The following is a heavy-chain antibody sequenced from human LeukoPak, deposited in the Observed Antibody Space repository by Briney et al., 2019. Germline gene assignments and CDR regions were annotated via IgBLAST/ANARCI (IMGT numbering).Heavy chain of an antibody. CDR2: IYSGGST. D-gene: IGHD5-18*01. J-gene: IGHJ6*04. CDR1: GFTVSSNY. V-gene: IGHV3-53*05. Sequence: GGSLRLSCAASGFTVSSNYMSWVRQAPGKGLEWVSVIYSGGSTYYADSVKGRFTISRDNSKNTLYLQMNSLRAEDTAVYYCAKDGARKVGYSYGYYYYYGMDVWGKGTTVTVSS. CDR3: AKDGARKVGYSYGYYYYYGMDV.